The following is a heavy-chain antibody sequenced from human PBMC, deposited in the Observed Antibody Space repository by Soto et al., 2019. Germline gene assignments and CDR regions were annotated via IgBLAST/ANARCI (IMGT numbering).Heavy chain of an antibody. CDR3: ARAAYYYHSSGYYSKFDC. CDR2: IIPIFGTA. CDR1: GGTFSSYA. V-gene: IGHV1-69*13. J-gene: IGHJ4*02. D-gene: IGHD3-22*01. Sequence: GASVKVSCKASGGTFSSYAISGVRQAPGRGLEWMGGIIPIFGTANYAQKFQGRVTITADESTSTAYMELSSLRSEDTAVYYCARAAYYYHSSGYYSKFDCSGQGTLFTVCS.